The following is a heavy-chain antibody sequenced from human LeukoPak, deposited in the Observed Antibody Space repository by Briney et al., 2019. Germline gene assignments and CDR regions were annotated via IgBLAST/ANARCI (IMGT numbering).Heavy chain of an antibody. D-gene: IGHD6-19*01. CDR3: ARVSRGSGWYGRAFDI. CDR2: MSYNERNK. J-gene: IGHJ3*02. V-gene: IGHV3-30*04. Sequence: GGSLRLLCAASVFIFSSYDMDWVRQAPGKGLLWLTIMSYNERNKYYEDSVKGRFTISRDNSKNTLYLQMNSLRAEDTAVYYCARVSRGSGWYGRAFDIWGQGTMVTVSS. CDR1: VFIFSSYD.